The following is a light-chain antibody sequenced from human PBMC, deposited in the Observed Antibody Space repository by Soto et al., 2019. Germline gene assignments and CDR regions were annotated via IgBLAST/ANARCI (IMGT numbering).Light chain of an antibody. CDR3: TSYAGSNNFGI. V-gene: IGLV2-8*01. Sequence: QSVLTQPASVSGSPGQSITISCTGTSSDVGSYNYVSWYQQHPGKAPRLMIYEVSKRPSGVPDRFSGSKSGNTASLTVSGLQAEDGADYYCTSYAGSNNFGIFGTGTKVTVL. J-gene: IGLJ1*01. CDR1: SSDVGSYNY. CDR2: EVS.